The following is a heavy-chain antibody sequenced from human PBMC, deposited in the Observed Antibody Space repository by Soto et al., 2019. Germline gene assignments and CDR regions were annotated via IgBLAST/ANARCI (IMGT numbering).Heavy chain of an antibody. J-gene: IGHJ5*02. CDR1: GGSISSSSYY. Sequence: SETLSLTCTVSGGSISSSSYYWGWIRQPPGKGLEWIGSIFYSGTTYYNPSLKSRVTISVDTPNNQFSLKLSSMTGADTAVYYCATRPPQIVVTLLPFPSWGQGTPVTVSS. V-gene: IGHV4-39*07. CDR3: ATRPPQIVVTLLPFPS. D-gene: IGHD2-15*01. CDR2: IFYSGTT.